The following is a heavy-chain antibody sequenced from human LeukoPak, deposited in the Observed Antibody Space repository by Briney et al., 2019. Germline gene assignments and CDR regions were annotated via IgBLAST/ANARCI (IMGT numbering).Heavy chain of an antibody. CDR3: ARRAGIYSRPYDY. D-gene: IGHD1-14*01. J-gene: IGHJ4*02. V-gene: IGHV3-53*01. CDR2: IYGDGST. Sequence: GGSLRLSCAASELTVSSNCMTWVRQAPGKGLEWVSFIYGDGSTYYADSVRGRFTISRDTSKNTLYLQMNILRAEDTAVYYCARRAGIYSRPYDYWGQGTLVTVSS. CDR1: ELTVSSNC.